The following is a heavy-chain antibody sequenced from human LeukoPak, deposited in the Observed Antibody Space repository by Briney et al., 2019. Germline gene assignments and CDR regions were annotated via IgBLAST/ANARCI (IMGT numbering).Heavy chain of an antibody. CDR1: GGSISSGSYY. CDR3: ARDEYYYDSSGYYYLVSDY. J-gene: IGHJ4*02. Sequence: PSGTLSLTCTVSGGSISSGSYYWSWIRQPAGKGLEWIGRIYTSGSTNYNPSLKIRVTISVDTSKNQFSLKLSSVTAADKAVYYCARDEYYYDSSGYYYLVSDYWGQGTLVTVSS. D-gene: IGHD3-22*01. V-gene: IGHV4-61*02. CDR2: IYTSGST.